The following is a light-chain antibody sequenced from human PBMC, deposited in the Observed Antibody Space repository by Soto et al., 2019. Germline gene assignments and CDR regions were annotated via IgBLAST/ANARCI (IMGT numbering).Light chain of an antibody. CDR2: GAS. J-gene: IGKJ1*01. V-gene: IGKV3-15*01. Sequence: EIVMTQSPATLSLSPGERATLSCRASQSVSSNLAWYQQKPGQAPRLLIYGASTRATGIPARFSGSGSGTEFTLTISSLQSEDFAVYYCQQYDNWPRTFGQGTKADIK. CDR1: QSVSSN. CDR3: QQYDNWPRT.